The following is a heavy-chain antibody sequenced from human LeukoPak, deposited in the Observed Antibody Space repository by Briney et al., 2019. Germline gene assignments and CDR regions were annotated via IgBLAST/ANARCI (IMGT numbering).Heavy chain of an antibody. Sequence: PGRSLRLSCAASGFTFSSYGMHWVRQAPGKGLEWVAVISYDGSNKYYADSVKGRFTISRDNSKNTLYLQMNSLRAEDTAVYYCATAGVDIAASPNSWYYYYMDVWGKGTTVTISS. CDR3: ATAGVDIAASPNSWYYYYMDV. D-gene: IGHD5-12*01. CDR1: GFTFSSYG. J-gene: IGHJ6*03. V-gene: IGHV3-30*03. CDR2: ISYDGSNK.